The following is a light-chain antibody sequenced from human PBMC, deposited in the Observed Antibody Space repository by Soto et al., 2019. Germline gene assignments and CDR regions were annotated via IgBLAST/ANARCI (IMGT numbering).Light chain of an antibody. J-gene: IGKJ4*01. CDR2: DTS. CDR3: QHYNNWPLT. CDR1: QNVHSD. Sequence: EVVMTQSPDTLSVSPGDGATLSCRASQNVHSDLAWYQQKPGQAPRLVIYDTSTRATDIPVRFTGGGSGTEFTLTIISLKSEDFAVYYCQHYNNWPLTFGGGTKVEIK. V-gene: IGKV3-15*01.